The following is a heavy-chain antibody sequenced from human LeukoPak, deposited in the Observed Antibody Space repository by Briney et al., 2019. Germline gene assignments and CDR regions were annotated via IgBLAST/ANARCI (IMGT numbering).Heavy chain of an antibody. J-gene: IGHJ4*02. CDR2: ISYDGSNK. V-gene: IGHV3-30-3*01. D-gene: IGHD3-3*01. CDR1: GFAFSSYA. Sequence: GGSLRLSCAASGFAFSSYAMHWVRQAPGKGLEWVAVISYDGSNKYYADSVKGRFTISRDNSKNTLYLQMNSLRAEDTAVYYCAKDERGLPITIFGVVTSGGFDYWGQGTLVTVSS. CDR3: AKDERGLPITIFGVVTSGGFDY.